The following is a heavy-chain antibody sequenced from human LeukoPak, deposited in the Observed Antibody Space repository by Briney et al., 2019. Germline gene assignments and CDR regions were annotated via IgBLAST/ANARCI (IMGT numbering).Heavy chain of an antibody. V-gene: IGHV4-61*02. D-gene: IGHD6-13*01. J-gene: IGHJ5*02. CDR2: IYTSGST. CDR3: ARGAYSSSWYVFNWFDP. Sequence: SETLPLTCTVSGGSISSGSYYWSWIRQPAGKGLEWIGRIYTSGSTNYNPSLKSRVTISVDTSKNQFSLKLSSVTAADTAVYYCARGAYSSSWYVFNWFDPWGQGTLVTVSS. CDR1: GGSISSGSYY.